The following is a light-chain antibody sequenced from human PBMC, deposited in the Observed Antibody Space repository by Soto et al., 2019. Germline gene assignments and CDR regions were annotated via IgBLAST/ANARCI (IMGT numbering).Light chain of an antibody. Sequence: EIVMTQSPATLSVSPGERATLSCRASQSVSSNLACYQQKPGQAPRLLIYGASTRATGIPARFSGSGSGTEFTLTISSLQSEDFAVYYCQQYNNWPPTFGKGTRLEIK. CDR1: QSVSSN. J-gene: IGKJ5*01. CDR2: GAS. V-gene: IGKV3-15*01. CDR3: QQYNNWPPT.